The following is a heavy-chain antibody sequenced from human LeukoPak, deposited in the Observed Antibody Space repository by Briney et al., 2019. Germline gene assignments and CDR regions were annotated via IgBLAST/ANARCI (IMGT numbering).Heavy chain of an antibody. CDR1: GYTFTSYY. CDR3: ARDNSVEDTAWWFDP. V-gene: IGHV1-46*01. CDR2: INPSGGST. Sequence: ASVKVSCKASGYTFTSYYMHWVRQAPGQGLEWMGIINPSGGSTSYAQKFQGRVTMTRDMSTSTDYMELSSLRSEDTAVYYCARDNSVEDTAWWFDPWGQGTLVTVST. J-gene: IGHJ5*02. D-gene: IGHD4-23*01.